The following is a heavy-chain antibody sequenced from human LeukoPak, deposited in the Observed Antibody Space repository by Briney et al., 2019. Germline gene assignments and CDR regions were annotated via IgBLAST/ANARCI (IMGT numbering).Heavy chain of an antibody. CDR2: IFHNGNT. D-gene: IGHD3-3*01. J-gene: IGHJ3*02. CDR1: GGSISSSSYY. V-gene: IGHV4-39*01. CDR3: ANLGGSAYYDFRAFDI. Sequence: SETLTLTCTVSGGSISSSSYYWGWIRQPPGKGLEWIGTIFHNGNTYYNPSLKSRVTISVDTSKNQFSLKLSSVTAADTAVYYCANLGGSAYYDFRAFDIWGQGTMVTVSS.